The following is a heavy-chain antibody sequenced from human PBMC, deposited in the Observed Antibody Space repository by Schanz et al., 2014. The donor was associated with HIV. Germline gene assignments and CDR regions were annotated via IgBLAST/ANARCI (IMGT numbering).Heavy chain of an antibody. J-gene: IGHJ4*02. V-gene: IGHV3-48*02. CDR1: GFTFSDYS. Sequence: VQLVESGGGVVQPGGSLRLSCAASGFTFSDYSMHWVRQAPGRGLEWVSYISASGSSIQYADSVRGRFTISRDTAKNSLYLQMNSLRDDDTAVYYCARQYDYWGRGTLVTVSS. CDR2: ISASGSSI. CDR3: ARQYDY.